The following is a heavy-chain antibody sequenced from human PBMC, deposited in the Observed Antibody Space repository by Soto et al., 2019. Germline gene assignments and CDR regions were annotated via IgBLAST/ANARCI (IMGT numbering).Heavy chain of an antibody. V-gene: IGHV3-48*01. Sequence: GGSLRLSCAASGFTFSRHSMNWVRQAPGKGLEWVSYISSTRNTVFYADSVNGRFIISRDNAENSLFLQMNGLRAEDTAVYYCAPERGGISYNTTVFPPWGKGPRVTV. CDR1: GFTFSRHS. D-gene: IGHD3-10*01. CDR2: ISSTRNTV. J-gene: IGHJ5*02. CDR3: APERGGISYNTTVFPP.